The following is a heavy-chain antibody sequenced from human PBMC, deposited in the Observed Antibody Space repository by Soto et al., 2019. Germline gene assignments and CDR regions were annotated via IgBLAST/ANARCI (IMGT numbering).Heavy chain of an antibody. CDR1: GFAVSSKY. V-gene: IGHV3-53*01. CDR3: VQSGGWPGFDD. J-gene: IGHJ4*02. D-gene: IGHD6-25*01. CDR2: IYGGGTT. Sequence: EVQLVESGGGWIQPGGSLRLSCAASGFAVSSKYMTWVRQAPGKGLEWVSVIYGGGTTYYADSVKGRFAISRDTSKNTLSLQVNSLRSADTAVEYCVQSGGWPGFDDWGQGTLVTGSS.